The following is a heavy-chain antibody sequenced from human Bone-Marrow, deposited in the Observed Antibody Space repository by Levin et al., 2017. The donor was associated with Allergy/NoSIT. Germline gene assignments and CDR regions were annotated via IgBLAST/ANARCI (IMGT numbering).Heavy chain of an antibody. CDR1: GFIFSNYG. CDR3: AKDLAEYYDGSGYSGNDY. CDR2: ISYDGSNK. V-gene: IGHV3-30*18. Sequence: PGGSLRLSCAASGFIFSNYGMHWVRQAPGKGLEWVAVISYDGSNKYYADSVKGRFSISRDNSKNTVYLQMNSLRAEDTAVYYCAKDLAEYYDGSGYSGNDYWGQGTLVTVSS. D-gene: IGHD3-22*01. J-gene: IGHJ4*02.